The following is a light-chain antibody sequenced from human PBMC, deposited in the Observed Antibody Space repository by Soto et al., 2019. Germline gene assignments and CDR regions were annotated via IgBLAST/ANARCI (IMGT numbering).Light chain of an antibody. CDR1: QSISSY. J-gene: IGKJ5*01. V-gene: IGKV1-39*01. Sequence: DLRMTQSPSSLSASVGDRVTITCRASQSISSYLNWYQQKPGKAPKLLIYAASSLQSGVPSRFSGSGSGTDFTLTISSLQPEDFATYYCQQSYSTLITFGQGTRLEIK. CDR3: QQSYSTLIT. CDR2: AAS.